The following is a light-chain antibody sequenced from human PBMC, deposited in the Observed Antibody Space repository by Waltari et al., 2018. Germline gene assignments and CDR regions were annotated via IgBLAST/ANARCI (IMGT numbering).Light chain of an antibody. CDR1: CRAVGDYSW. CDR3: TSYTSRHSLV. V-gene: IGLV2-14*03. CDR2: DVS. J-gene: IGLJ1*01. Sequence: QSALTQPASVSGSPGQSITISCTGTCRAVGDYSWVPWYQQPPGKAPKVVIFDVSYRPSGVSNRFSGSKSGNTASLTISGLQAEDKADYYCTSYTSRHSLVFGTGTKVTVL.